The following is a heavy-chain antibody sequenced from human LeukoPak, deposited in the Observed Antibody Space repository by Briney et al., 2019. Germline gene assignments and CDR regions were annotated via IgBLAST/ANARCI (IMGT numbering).Heavy chain of an antibody. CDR3: ERQVDTSMALPDY. Sequence: ASVKVSCKASGYTFANYGISWVRQAPGLGLEWMGWISGYNGKTNYAQKFQGRVTMTTDTSTRIAFMELRSLRSDDTAVYYCERQVDTSMALPDYWGQGTLVTVSS. V-gene: IGHV1-18*01. CDR2: ISGYNGKT. CDR1: GYTFANYG. D-gene: IGHD5-18*01. J-gene: IGHJ4*02.